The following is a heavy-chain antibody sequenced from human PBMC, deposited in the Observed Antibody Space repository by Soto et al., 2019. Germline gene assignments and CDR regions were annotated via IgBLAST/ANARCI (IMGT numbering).Heavy chain of an antibody. CDR1: GDTFSSYT. J-gene: IGHJ4*02. Sequence: QVQLVQSGAEVKKPGSSVKVSCKASGDTFSSYTISWVRQAPGQGLEWMGRIIPILGIANYAQKFQGRVTITADKSTRPAYMELSSLRAEDTAVYYCARDPDSVVDATRYFDYWGQGTLVTVSS. V-gene: IGHV1-69*08. D-gene: IGHD2-15*01. CDR2: IIPILGIA. CDR3: ARDPDSVVDATRYFDY.